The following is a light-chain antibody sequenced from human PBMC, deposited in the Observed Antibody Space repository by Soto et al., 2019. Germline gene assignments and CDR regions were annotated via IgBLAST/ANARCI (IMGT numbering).Light chain of an antibody. CDR3: QQYGNSPRGT. Sequence: EIVLTQSPDTLSLSPGESASLSCRASQSVTSNYLAWYQQKPGQAPRLLIYGASSRATGIPDRFSGSGSGTDFSLTISRLEPEDFAVYYCQQYGNSPRGTFGQGTKVDIK. CDR1: QSVTSNY. J-gene: IGKJ1*01. V-gene: IGKV3-20*01. CDR2: GAS.